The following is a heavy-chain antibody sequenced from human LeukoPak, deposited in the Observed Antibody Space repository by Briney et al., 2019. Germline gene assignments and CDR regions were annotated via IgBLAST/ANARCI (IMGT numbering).Heavy chain of an antibody. CDR2: ISGSGGST. V-gene: IGHV3-23*01. CDR3: ARDQFSSGWYDY. J-gene: IGHJ4*02. CDR1: GFTFSSYA. Sequence: GGSLRLSCAASGFTFSSYAMSWVRQAPGKGLEWVSAISGSGGSTYYADSVKGRFTISRDNSKNTLYLQMNSLRAEDTAVYYCARDQFSSGWYDYWGQGTLVTVSS. D-gene: IGHD6-19*01.